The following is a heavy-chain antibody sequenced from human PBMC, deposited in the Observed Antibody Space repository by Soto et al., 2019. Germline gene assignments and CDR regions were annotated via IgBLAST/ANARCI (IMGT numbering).Heavy chain of an antibody. J-gene: IGHJ4*02. Sequence: EVQLLESGGGLVQPGESLRLSCAASGFTFRSHAMSWVRQAPGKGLEWVSAITGSVGTPYYADSVKGRFTISRDNSKNRLYLQMNSLRDEDTAVYYCAKHGSGWYDGLDSWGQGTHVTVSS. V-gene: IGHV3-23*01. D-gene: IGHD6-19*01. CDR3: AKHGSGWYDGLDS. CDR1: GFTFRSHA. CDR2: ITGSVGTP.